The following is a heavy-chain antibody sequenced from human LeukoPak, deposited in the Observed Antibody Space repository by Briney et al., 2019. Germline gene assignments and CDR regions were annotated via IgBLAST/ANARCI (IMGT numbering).Heavy chain of an antibody. CDR1: GASISGYY. CDR2: TYYTGST. J-gene: IGHJ6*02. D-gene: IGHD3-16*01. CDR3: AIRSGGNYYGVDV. V-gene: IGHV4-59*08. Sequence: SETLSLTCTVPGASISGYYWNWIRQPPGKGLEWIGYTYYTGSTSYNPSLESRVTISVDTSKSQFSLTLSSVTAADTAVYYCAIRSGGNYYGVDVWGQGTTVTVS.